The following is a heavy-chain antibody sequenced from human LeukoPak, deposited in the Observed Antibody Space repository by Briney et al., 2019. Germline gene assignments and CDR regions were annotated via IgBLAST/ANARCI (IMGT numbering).Heavy chain of an antibody. CDR3: ASDSPYYGMDV. CDR1: GFIFSLYC. CDR2: ICPDGTGI. Sequence: GGSLRLSCAASGFIFSLYCMHWVRQAPGKGPMWVSRICPDGTGISYADSVKARFTTSRDNAKNTVYLQMNGLRVEDTAVYHCASDSPYYGMDVWGQGTTVTVSS. V-gene: IGHV3-74*01. J-gene: IGHJ6*02.